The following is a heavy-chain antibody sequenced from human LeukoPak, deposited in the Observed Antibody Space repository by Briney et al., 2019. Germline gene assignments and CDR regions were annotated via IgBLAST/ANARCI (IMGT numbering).Heavy chain of an antibody. V-gene: IGHV3-23*01. Sequence: PGGSLRLSCAASGFTFSAYGMSWVRQAPGKGLESVSHISDTVRDTWYANSVKGRFIVSRDNSRDTVYLQMSSLRPEDTALYFCAKDNYGGIFASWGQGTLVTVSS. CDR1: GFTFSAYG. J-gene: IGHJ4*02. CDR2: ISDTVRDT. CDR3: AKDNYGGIFAS. D-gene: IGHD4-17*01.